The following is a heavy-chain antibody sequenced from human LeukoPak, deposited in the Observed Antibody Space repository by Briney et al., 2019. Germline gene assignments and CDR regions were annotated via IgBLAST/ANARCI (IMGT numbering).Heavy chain of an antibody. D-gene: IGHD2-21*01. CDR1: GFTFANYA. J-gene: IGHJ4*02. Sequence: GGSLRLSCAASGFTFANYAMSWVRQAPGKGLEWVSYISSSGSTIYYADSVKGRFTISRDNAKNSLYLQMNSLRAEDTAVYYCARGVITRFGFDYWGQGTLVTVSS. CDR3: ARGVITRFGFDY. V-gene: IGHV3-48*03. CDR2: ISSSGSTI.